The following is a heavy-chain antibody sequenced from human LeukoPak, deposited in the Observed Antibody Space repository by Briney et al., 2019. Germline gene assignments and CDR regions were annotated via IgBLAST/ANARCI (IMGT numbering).Heavy chain of an antibody. CDR2: ISGSGGST. Sequence: GGSLRLSCAASGFTVSSNYMSWVRQAPGKGLEWVSAISGSGGSTYYADSVKGRFTISRDNSKNTLYLQMNSLRAEDTAVYYCAKSRGIGDSSGYYFRTYYFDYWGQGTLVTVSS. CDR1: GFTVSSNY. CDR3: AKSRGIGDSSGYYFRTYYFDY. J-gene: IGHJ4*02. V-gene: IGHV3-23*01. D-gene: IGHD3-22*01.